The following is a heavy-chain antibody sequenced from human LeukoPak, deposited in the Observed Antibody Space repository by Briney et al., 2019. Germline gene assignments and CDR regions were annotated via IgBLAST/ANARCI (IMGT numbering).Heavy chain of an antibody. Sequence: GGSLRLSCAASGFTLTTYAMTWVRQAPGKGLEWVSVIYSGGSTYYADSVKGRFTISRDNSKNTLYLQMNSLRAEDTAVYYCARGTYDSWMDYWGQGTLVTVSS. CDR3: ARGTYDSWMDY. J-gene: IGHJ4*02. D-gene: IGHD3-22*01. CDR1: GFTLTTYA. V-gene: IGHV3-53*01. CDR2: IYSGGST.